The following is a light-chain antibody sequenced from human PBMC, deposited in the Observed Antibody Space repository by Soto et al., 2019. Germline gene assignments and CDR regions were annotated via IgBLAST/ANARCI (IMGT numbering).Light chain of an antibody. Sequence: EIVMTQSPATLSVSPGERATLSCRASQSVSGNLAWYQQKPGQAPRLLIYGASTRATAIPARFSGSGSGTVFTLTISSLQSEDFAVYYCQQYNNWPQTFGQGTEVEIK. V-gene: IGKV3-15*01. CDR1: QSVSGN. CDR2: GAS. CDR3: QQYNNWPQT. J-gene: IGKJ1*01.